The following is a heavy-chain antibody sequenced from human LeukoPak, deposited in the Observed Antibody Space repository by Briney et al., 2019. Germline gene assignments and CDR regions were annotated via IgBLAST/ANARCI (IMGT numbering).Heavy chain of an antibody. Sequence: SETLSLSCTVSGGSISSYYWSWIRLPPGKGLEWIGYLSKSGNTNYSPSLKSRVTIFGDTSKNQFFLKLSSVTAADTAVYYCARARYVNSFYAFDIWGQGTLVTVSS. V-gene: IGHV4-59*01. CDR3: ARARYVNSFYAFDI. CDR1: GGSISSYY. CDR2: LSKSGNT. D-gene: IGHD3-9*01. J-gene: IGHJ3*02.